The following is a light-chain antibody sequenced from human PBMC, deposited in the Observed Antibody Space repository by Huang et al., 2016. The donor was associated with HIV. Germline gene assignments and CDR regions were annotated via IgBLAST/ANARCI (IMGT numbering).Light chain of an antibody. Sequence: DVVMTQSPLSLPVTLGQPASISCRSSQSLVHSDGNTYLNWFQQRPGQSPRRLIYKVANRDSGVPDRFSGSVSGTDCTLKISRVEAEDVWVYYCMQGTHWPPTFGQGTNVEIK. J-gene: IGKJ1*01. CDR2: KVA. CDR3: MQGTHWPPT. CDR1: QSLVHSDGNTY. V-gene: IGKV2-30*02.